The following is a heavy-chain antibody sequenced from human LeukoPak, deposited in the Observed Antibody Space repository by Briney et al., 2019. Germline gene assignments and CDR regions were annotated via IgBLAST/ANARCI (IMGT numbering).Heavy chain of an antibody. Sequence: GGSLRLSCAASGFTFSSYAMSWVRQAPGKGLEWVSAISGSGGSTYYADSVKGRFTISRDNSKNTLYLQMNSLRAEDTAVYYCAKDVLLWFGELLSGFDYWGQGTLVTVSS. J-gene: IGHJ4*02. D-gene: IGHD3-10*01. V-gene: IGHV3-23*01. CDR1: GFTFSSYA. CDR2: ISGSGGST. CDR3: AKDVLLWFGELLSGFDY.